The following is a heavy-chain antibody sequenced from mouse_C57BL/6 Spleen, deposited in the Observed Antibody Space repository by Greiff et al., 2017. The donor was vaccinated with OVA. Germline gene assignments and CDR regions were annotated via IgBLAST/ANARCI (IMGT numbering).Heavy chain of an antibody. J-gene: IGHJ2*01. Sequence: QVQLQQPGAELVKPGASVKLSCKASGYTFTSYWMQWVKQRPGQGLEWIGEIDPSDSYTNYNQKFKGKATLTVDTSYITAYMQLSSLSSEDSAVYYCARSLFDYWGQGTTLTVSS. CDR2: IDPSDSYT. CDR1: GYTFTSYW. CDR3: ARSLFDY. V-gene: IGHV1-50*01.